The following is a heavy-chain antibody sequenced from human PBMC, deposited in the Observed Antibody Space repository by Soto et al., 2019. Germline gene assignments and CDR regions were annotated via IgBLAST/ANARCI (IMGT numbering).Heavy chain of an antibody. V-gene: IGHV3-74*01. Sequence: VPLVESGGGLVQPGGSLRLSCAASGFTFSNDWMHWVRQAAGKGLVWVSRINMDGSSTNYADSVKGRFTISRDNAKNTLYLQMNSLRVDDTAIYFCARGPRGVYGNDYWGQGALVTVSS. J-gene: IGHJ4*02. D-gene: IGHD2-8*02. CDR2: INMDGSST. CDR1: GFTFSNDW. CDR3: ARGPRGVYGNDY.